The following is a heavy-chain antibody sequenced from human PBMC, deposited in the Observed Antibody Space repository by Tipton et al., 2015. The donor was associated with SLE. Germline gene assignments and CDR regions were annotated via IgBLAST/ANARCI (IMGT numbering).Heavy chain of an antibody. D-gene: IGHD2-15*01. V-gene: IGHV3-23*03. Sequence: AVSGFTFSSYAMSWVRQAPGKGLEWVSVIYSGGSSTYYADSVKGRFTISRDNSKNTLYLQMNSLRAEDTAVYYCAKGGHCSGGSCYSDYWGQGTLVTVSS. J-gene: IGHJ4*02. CDR3: AKGGHCSGGSCYSDY. CDR2: IYSGGSST. CDR1: GFTFSSYA.